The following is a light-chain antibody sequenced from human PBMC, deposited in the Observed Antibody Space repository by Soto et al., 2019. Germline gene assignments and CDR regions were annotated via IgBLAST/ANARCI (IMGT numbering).Light chain of an antibody. CDR3: TSYASGSARVV. J-gene: IGLJ2*01. V-gene: IGLV2-14*01. CDR1: SSDIGGYDY. Sequence: QSVLTQPASVSGSPGQSITLSCTGNSSDIGGYDYVFWYQRHPGKAPKLIIYDDNNRPSGVSHRFSGSKSGSTASLTISGRQAEDEADYYCTSYASGSARVVFGGGTKLTVL. CDR2: DDN.